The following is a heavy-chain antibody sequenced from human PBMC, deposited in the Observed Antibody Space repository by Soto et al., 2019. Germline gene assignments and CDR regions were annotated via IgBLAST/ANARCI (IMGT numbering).Heavy chain of an antibody. V-gene: IGHV1-69*13. CDR2: IIPIFGTA. CDR3: ARDYGDYFDAFDI. D-gene: IGHD4-17*01. J-gene: IGHJ3*02. CDR1: GGTFSSYS. Sequence: GASVKVSCKASGGTFSSYSISWVLQAPGQGLEWMGGIIPIFGTANYAQKFQGRVTITADESTSTAYMELSSLRSEDTAVYYCARDYGDYFDAFDIWGQGTMVTVSS.